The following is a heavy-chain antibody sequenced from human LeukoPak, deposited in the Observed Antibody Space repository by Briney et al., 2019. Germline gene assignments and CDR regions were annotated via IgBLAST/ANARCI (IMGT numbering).Heavy chain of an antibody. J-gene: IGHJ6*02. D-gene: IGHD6-13*01. Sequence: ASVKVSCKASGYTFTSYDINWVRQATGQGLEWMGWMNPNSGNTGYAQKFQGRVTMTRNTSISTAYMELSSLRSEDTAVYYCASSGYSSSWYTSPLGCYGMDVWGQGTTVTVSS. CDR3: ASSGYSSSWYTSPLGCYGMDV. V-gene: IGHV1-8*01. CDR2: MNPNSGNT. CDR1: GYTFTSYD.